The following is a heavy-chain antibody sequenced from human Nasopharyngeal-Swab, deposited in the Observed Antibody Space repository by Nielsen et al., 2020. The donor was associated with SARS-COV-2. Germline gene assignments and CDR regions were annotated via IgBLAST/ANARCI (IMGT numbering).Heavy chain of an antibody. CDR3: AKGLVEYYDILTGYYIIGY. D-gene: IGHD3-9*01. V-gene: IGHV3-23*01. J-gene: IGHJ4*02. CDR2: ISGSGGST. Sequence: WIRQPPGKGPEWVSAISGSGGSTYYADSVKGRFTISRDNSKNTLYLQMNSLRAEDTAVYYCAKGLVEYYDILTGYYIIGYWGQGTLVTVSS.